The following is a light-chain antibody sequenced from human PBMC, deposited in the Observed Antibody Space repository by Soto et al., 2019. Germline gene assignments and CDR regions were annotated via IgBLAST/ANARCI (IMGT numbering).Light chain of an antibody. CDR2: EVN. CDR3: SSYTTSNTLV. J-gene: IGLJ2*01. V-gene: IGLV2-14*01. Sequence: QSVLTQPASVSESPGQSITISCTGTSSDVGGYNDVSWYQQHPGKAPKLLMYEVNNRPSGVSNRFSGSRSGNTASLTISGLQAEDEADYYCSSYTTSNTLVFGGGTKLTLL. CDR1: SSDVGGYND.